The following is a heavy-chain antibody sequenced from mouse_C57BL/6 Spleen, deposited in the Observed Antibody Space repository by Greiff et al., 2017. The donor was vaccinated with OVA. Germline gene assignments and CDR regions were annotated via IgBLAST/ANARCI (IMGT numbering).Heavy chain of an antibody. CDR1: GYAFSSYW. CDR2: IYPGDGDT. D-gene: IGHD5-5*01. Sequence: LVESGAELVKPGASVKISCKASGYAFSSYWMNWVKQRPGKGLEWIGQIYPGDGDTNYNGKFKGKATLTADKSSSTAYMQLSSLTSEDSAVYFCARSYLVYFDYWGQGTTLTVSS. V-gene: IGHV1-80*01. J-gene: IGHJ2*01. CDR3: ARSYLVYFDY.